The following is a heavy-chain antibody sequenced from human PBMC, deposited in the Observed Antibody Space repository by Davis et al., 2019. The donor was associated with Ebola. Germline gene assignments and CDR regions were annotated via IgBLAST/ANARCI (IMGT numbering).Heavy chain of an antibody. CDR3: ARICSSTSCYGDNWFDP. J-gene: IGHJ5*02. D-gene: IGHD2-2*01. CDR1: GFTFSSYS. Sequence: PGGSLRLSCAASGFTFSSYSMNWVRQAPGKGLEWVSYISSSSSTIYYADSVKGRFTISRDNAKNSLYLQMNSLRAEDTAVYYCARICSSTSCYGDNWFDPWGQGTLVTVSS. V-gene: IGHV3-48*04. CDR2: ISSSSSTI.